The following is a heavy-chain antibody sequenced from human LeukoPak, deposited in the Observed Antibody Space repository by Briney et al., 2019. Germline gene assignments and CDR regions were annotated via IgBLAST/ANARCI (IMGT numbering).Heavy chain of an antibody. D-gene: IGHD3-10*01. CDR2: IFPGDSDT. CDR1: GYSFTSYW. CDR3: ARRSSGSLDF. J-gene: IGHJ4*02. Sequence: GESLKISCKASGYSFTSYWIGWVRQMPGKGLEWVGIIFPGDSDTRYSPSIQGQVTISADESTSTAYLQWSSLKASDTAMYYCARRSSGSLDFWGQGTLVTVSS. V-gene: IGHV5-51*01.